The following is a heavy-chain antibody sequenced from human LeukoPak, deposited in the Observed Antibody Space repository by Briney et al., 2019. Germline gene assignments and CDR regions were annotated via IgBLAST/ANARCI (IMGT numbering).Heavy chain of an antibody. D-gene: IGHD3/OR15-3a*01. Sequence: PSETLSLTCAVYGGSFSGYYWSWIRQPPGKGLEWIGEINHSGSTNYNPSLKSRVTISVDTSKNQFSLRLTSVTAADTAVYYCAKRGTGLKYYSGMDVWGHGTTVTVSS. CDR1: GGSFSGYY. V-gene: IGHV4-34*01. CDR3: AKRGTGLKYYSGMDV. J-gene: IGHJ6*02. CDR2: INHSGST.